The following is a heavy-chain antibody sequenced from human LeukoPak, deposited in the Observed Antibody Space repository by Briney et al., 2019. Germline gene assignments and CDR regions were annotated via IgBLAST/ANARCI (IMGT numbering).Heavy chain of an antibody. CDR2: INPNSGGT. V-gene: IGHV1-2*02. Sequence: EASAKVSCKASGYTFTGYYMHWVRQAPGQGLEWMGWINPNSGGTNYAQKFQGRVTVTRDTSISTAYMELSRLRSDDTAVYYCAKVVPAALVVSWFDPWGQGTLVTVSS. CDR1: GYTFTGYY. CDR3: AKVVPAALVVSWFDP. D-gene: IGHD2-2*01. J-gene: IGHJ5*02.